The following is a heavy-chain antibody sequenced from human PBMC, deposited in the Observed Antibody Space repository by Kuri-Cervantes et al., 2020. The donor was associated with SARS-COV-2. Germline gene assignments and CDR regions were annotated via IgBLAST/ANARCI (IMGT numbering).Heavy chain of an antibody. Sequence: GGSLRLSCAASGSNFSRTDMHWVRQAPGKGLEWVAAISHDGKNKKCIASGKGRFTISRDNSQNTLYLHMKSLRSEDTAMYYCARDGGIAVAAHFDYWGQGTLVTVSS. CDR1: GSNFSRTD. V-gene: IGHV3-30*03. D-gene: IGHD6-19*01. CDR2: ISHDGKNK. CDR3: ARDGGIAVAAHFDY. J-gene: IGHJ4*02.